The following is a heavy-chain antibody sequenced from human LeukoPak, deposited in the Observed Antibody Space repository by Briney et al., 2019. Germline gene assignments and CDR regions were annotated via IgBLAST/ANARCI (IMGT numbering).Heavy chain of an antibody. CDR3: APNKIYSYGIFGY. CDR2: IIPILGIA. J-gene: IGHJ4*02. D-gene: IGHD5-18*01. V-gene: IGHV1-69*04. CDR1: GGTFSSYA. Sequence: SVKVSCKASGGTFSSYAISWVRQAPGQGLEWMGRIIPILGIANYAQKFQGRVTITADKSTSTAYMELSSLRSEDTAVYYCAPNKIYSYGIFGYWGQGTLVTVSS.